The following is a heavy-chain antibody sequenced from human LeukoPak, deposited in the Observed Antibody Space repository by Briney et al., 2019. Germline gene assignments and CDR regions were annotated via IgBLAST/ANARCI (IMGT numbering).Heavy chain of an antibody. CDR1: GFTFSSYS. Sequence: GGSLRLSCAASGFTFSSYSMNWVRQAPGKGLEWVSYISSSSSTIYYADSVKGRFTISRDNSKNTLYLQMNSLRAEDTAVYYCAKDYSKTSYYGSGTYYRPNWFDPWGQGTLVTVSS. J-gene: IGHJ5*02. CDR2: ISSSSSTI. D-gene: IGHD3-10*01. CDR3: AKDYSKTSYYGSGTYYRPNWFDP. V-gene: IGHV3-48*01.